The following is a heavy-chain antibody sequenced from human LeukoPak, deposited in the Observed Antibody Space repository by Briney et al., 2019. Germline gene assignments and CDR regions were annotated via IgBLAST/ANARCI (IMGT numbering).Heavy chain of an antibody. J-gene: IGHJ3*02. CDR1: GFTFDDYA. CDR2: ISWNSGSI. CDR3: AKGVGATLYHDAFDI. Sequence: GRSLRLSCAASGFTFDDYAMHWVRQAPGKGLEWVSGISWNSGSIGYADSVKGRFTISRDNAKNSLYLQMNSLRAEDTALYYCAKGVGATLYHDAFDIWGQGTMVTVSS. D-gene: IGHD1-26*01. V-gene: IGHV3-9*01.